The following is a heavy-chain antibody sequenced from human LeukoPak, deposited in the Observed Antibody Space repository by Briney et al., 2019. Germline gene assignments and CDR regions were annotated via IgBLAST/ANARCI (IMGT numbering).Heavy chain of an antibody. CDR2: INHSGST. V-gene: IGHV4-34*01. J-gene: IGHJ5*02. CDR3: ARGSPGP. D-gene: IGHD1-14*01. CDR1: GGSLSGYY. Sequence: PSETLSLTCAVYGGSLSGYYWSWIRQPPGKGLEWIGEINHSGSTNYNPSLKSRVTISVDTSKNQFSLKLSSVTAADTAVYYCARGSPGPWGQGTLVTVSS.